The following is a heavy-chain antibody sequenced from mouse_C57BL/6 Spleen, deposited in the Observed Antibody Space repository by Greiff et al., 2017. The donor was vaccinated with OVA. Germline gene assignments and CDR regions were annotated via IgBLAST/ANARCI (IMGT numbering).Heavy chain of an antibody. Sequence: VQLQQSGPELVKPGASVKISCKASGYSFTGYYMNWVKQSPEKSLEWIGEINPGTGGTTYNQKFKAKATLTVDKSSSTAYMQLKSLTSEDSAVYYCARDSRYYFDYWGQGTTLTVSS. D-gene: IGHD6-1*01. CDR2: INPGTGGT. CDR3: ARDSRYYFDY. J-gene: IGHJ2*01. V-gene: IGHV1-42*01. CDR1: GYSFTGYY.